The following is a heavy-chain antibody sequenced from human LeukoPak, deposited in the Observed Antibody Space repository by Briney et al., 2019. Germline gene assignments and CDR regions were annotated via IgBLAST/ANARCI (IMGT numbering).Heavy chain of an antibody. CDR2: ISSSGSTI. CDR1: GFTFSSYE. J-gene: IGHJ4*02. Sequence: GGSLRLSCAASGFTFSSYEMNWVRQAPGKGLEWVSYISSSGSTIYYADSVKGRFTISRDNAKNSLYLQMNSLRAEDTAVYYCARDTGVTVVTPTAFDYWGQGTLVTVSS. CDR3: ARDTGVTVVTPTAFDY. V-gene: IGHV3-48*03. D-gene: IGHD4-23*01.